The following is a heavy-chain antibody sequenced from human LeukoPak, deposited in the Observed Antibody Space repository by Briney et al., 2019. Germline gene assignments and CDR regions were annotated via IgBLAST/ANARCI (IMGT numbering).Heavy chain of an antibody. CDR1: GFTFSSYS. CDR2: ISSSGSYI. V-gene: IGHV3-21*01. D-gene: IGHD1-26*01. CDR3: ARSGVRELLRPTYYFDY. Sequence: GGSLRLSCATSGFTFSSYSMNWVRQAPGKGLEWVSSISSSGSYIYYVDSVKGRFTISRDNAKNSLYLQMSSLRAEDTAVYYCARSGVRELLRPTYYFDYWGQGTLVTVSS. J-gene: IGHJ4*02.